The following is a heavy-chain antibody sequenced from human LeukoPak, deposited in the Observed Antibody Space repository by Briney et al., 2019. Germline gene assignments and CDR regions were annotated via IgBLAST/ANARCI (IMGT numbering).Heavy chain of an antibody. Sequence: GGSLGLSCAAPGFTFSSYWMSWVRQAPGKGLEWVANIKQDGSQKYYVDSVKGRFTISRDNANNLLYLQMNSLRAEDTAVYYCARESFAARWDWGQGTLVTVSS. CDR3: ARESFAARWD. J-gene: IGHJ4*02. CDR2: IKQDGSQK. CDR1: GFTFSSYW. D-gene: IGHD6-6*01. V-gene: IGHV3-7*01.